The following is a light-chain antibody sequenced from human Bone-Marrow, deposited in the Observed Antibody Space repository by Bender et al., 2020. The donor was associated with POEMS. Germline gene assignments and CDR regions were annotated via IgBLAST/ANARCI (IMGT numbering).Light chain of an antibody. J-gene: IGLJ1*01. CDR1: SSDVGHYNL. CDR3: CSYVGSSTFYV. V-gene: IGLV2-23*03. CDR2: EGT. Sequence: QSALTQPASVSGSPGQSITISCTGTSSDVGHYNLVSWYQQYPGKAPKLIISEGTKRPSGVSNRFSASTSGTTASLTISGLQAEDEADYYCCSYVGSSTFYVFGAGTKVTV.